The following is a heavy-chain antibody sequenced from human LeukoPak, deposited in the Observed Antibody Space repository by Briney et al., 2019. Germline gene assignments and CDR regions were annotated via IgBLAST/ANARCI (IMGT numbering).Heavy chain of an antibody. CDR2: MSSDGNKK. CDR1: GFTFNSYT. CDR3: ARGPNLYSGTYDTY. Sequence: PGGSLRLSCAAPGFTFNSYTMHWVRQAPGKGLEWVAVMSSDGNKKFYAEYVKGRFTISRDNSENTLYLEMNSLRGEDTAVYYCARGPNLYSGTYDTYWGQGTLVTVSS. J-gene: IGHJ4*02. D-gene: IGHD1-26*01. V-gene: IGHV3-30-3*01.